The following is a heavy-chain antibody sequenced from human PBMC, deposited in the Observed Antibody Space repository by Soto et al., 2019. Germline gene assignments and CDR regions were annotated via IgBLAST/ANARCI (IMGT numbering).Heavy chain of an antibody. Sequence: SETLSLTCTVSGGSISSYYWSWIRQPPGKGLEWIGYIYYSGSTNYNPSLKSRVTISVDTSKNQFSLKLSSVTAADSGVYYCAREGASRFRGFDYWGQGTLVTVS. CDR3: AREGASRFRGFDY. D-gene: IGHD2-2*01. V-gene: IGHV4-59*01. CDR2: IYYSGST. J-gene: IGHJ4*02. CDR1: GGSISSYY.